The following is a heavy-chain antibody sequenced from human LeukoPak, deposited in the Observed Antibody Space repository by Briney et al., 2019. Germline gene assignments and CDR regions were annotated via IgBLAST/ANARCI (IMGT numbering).Heavy chain of an antibody. CDR1: GYTFTTYY. Sequence: ASVKVSCKASGYTFTTYYIHWVRQAPGQGLEWMGIISPSGGSTTYAQKFQDRVTMTRDTSTSTVYMELSSLRSEDTAVYYCARTSGYTFDDWGQGTLVTVSS. CDR3: ARTSGYTFDD. J-gene: IGHJ4*02. D-gene: IGHD3-22*01. CDR2: ISPSGGST. V-gene: IGHV1-46*01.